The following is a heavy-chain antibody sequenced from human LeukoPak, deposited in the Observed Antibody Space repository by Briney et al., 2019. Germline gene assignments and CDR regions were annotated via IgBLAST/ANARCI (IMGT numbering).Heavy chain of an antibody. CDR3: ARDLIPPDNWFDP. D-gene: IGHD1-14*01. CDR1: GGSISSSSYY. CDR2: IYYSGST. Sequence: SETLSLTCTVSGGSISSSSYYWGWIRQPPGKGLEWIGSIYYSGSTYYNPSLKSRVTISVDTSKNQFSLKLSSATAADTAVYYCARDLIPPDNWFDPWGQGTLVTVSS. J-gene: IGHJ5*02. V-gene: IGHV4-39*07.